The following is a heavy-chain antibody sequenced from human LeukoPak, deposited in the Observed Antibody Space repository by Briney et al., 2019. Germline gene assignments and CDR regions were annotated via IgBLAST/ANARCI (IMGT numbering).Heavy chain of an antibody. CDR3: ARDERSYGGASYFDY. D-gene: IGHD1-26*01. Sequence: PGGSLRLSCAASGFTFSSYAMHWVRQAPGKGLEWVAVISYDGSNKYYADSVKGRFTISRDNAKNSLYLQMNSLRAEDTAVYYCARDERSYGGASYFDYWGQGTLVTVSS. CDR2: ISYDGSNK. J-gene: IGHJ4*02. V-gene: IGHV3-30*04. CDR1: GFTFSSYA.